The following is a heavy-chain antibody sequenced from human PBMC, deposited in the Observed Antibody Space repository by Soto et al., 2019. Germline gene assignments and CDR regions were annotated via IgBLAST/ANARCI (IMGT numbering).Heavy chain of an antibody. V-gene: IGHV1-69*02. CDR1: GGTFTDYT. D-gene: IGHD5-18*01. CDR3: ANGEYGGYTYRVYIDY. J-gene: IGHJ4*02. Sequence: HVQLEQSGAEAKMPGSSVKVSCKASGGTFTDYTFSWVRQAPGQGLEWMGRVIPMLGRTNYAQSFQGRITITADKSTSTVYMALISLRPEDTAVYFCANGEYGGYTYRVYIDYWGQGTLVTVSS. CDR2: VIPMLGRT.